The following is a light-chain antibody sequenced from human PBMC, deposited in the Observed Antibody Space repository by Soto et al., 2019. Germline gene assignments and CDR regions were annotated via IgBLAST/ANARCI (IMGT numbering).Light chain of an antibody. J-gene: IGKJ1*01. CDR3: QQDRT. V-gene: IGKV3-15*01. Sequence: EIVMTQSPATLSVSPGERATLSCRASQSVSSNLAWYQQKPGQAPRLLIYGASTRATGIPARFSGSGSGTEFTLTVSSRQSEDFAVYYCQQDRTVGEGTKVEI. CDR1: QSVSSN. CDR2: GAS.